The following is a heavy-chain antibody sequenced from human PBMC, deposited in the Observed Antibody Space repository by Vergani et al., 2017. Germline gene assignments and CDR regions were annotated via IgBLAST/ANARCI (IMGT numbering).Heavy chain of an antibody. CDR1: GFTFNHYA. V-gene: IGHV3-23*04. Sequence: EVQLVESGGGLVQPGGSLRLSCAASGFTFNHYAMNWVRQAPGKGLEWVSGISGGGGSTYYAGSVKGRFTISRDSSKNTLYLQMNSLSAGDTAVYYCAKANPRNSGYDYLYYYHAMDVWGQGTTVTVSS. J-gene: IGHJ6*02. CDR3: AKANPRNSGYDYLYYYHAMDV. CDR2: ISGGGGST. D-gene: IGHD5-12*01.